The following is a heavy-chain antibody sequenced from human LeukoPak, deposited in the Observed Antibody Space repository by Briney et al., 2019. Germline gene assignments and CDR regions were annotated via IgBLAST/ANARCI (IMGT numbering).Heavy chain of an antibody. Sequence: SETLSLTCTVSGYSISSGYYWGWIRQPPGKGLEWIGEINHSGSTNYNPSLKSRVTISVDTSKNQFSLKLSSVTAADTAVYYCARRSPFRVVPDSSRYAMDVWGQGTTVTVSS. V-gene: IGHV4-38-2*02. D-gene: IGHD2-2*01. J-gene: IGHJ6*02. CDR1: GYSISSGYY. CDR2: INHSGST. CDR3: ARRSPFRVVPDSSRYAMDV.